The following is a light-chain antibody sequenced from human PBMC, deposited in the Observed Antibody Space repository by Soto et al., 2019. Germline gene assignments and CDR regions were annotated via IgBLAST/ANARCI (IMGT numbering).Light chain of an antibody. CDR3: QQSYNSPPIT. Sequence: DTPMTQSPSTLSASVGDRVTITCRASQSISSHLNWYQQKPGKAPKLLIYAASSLQSGVPSRFSGSGSGTDFTLTITSLQPEDFATYYCQQSYNSPPITFGQGTRLEI. CDR2: AAS. V-gene: IGKV1-39*01. J-gene: IGKJ5*01. CDR1: QSISSH.